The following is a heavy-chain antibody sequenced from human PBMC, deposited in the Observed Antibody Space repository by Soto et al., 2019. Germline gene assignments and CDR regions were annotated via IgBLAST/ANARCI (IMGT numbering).Heavy chain of an antibody. Sequence: QVQLVESGGGVVQPGRSLRLSFAASGFTFSSYGMHWVRQAPGKGLEWVAVIWYDGSNKYYADSVKGRFTISRDNSKNTLYLQMNSLRAEDTAVYYCARDKDRILYNWWLDYWGQGTLVTVSS. CDR1: GFTFSSYG. J-gene: IGHJ4*02. D-gene: IGHD2-15*01. CDR2: IWYDGSNK. CDR3: ARDKDRILYNWWLDY. V-gene: IGHV3-33*01.